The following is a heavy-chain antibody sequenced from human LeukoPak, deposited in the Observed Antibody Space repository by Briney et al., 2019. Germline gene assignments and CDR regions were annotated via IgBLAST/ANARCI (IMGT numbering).Heavy chain of an antibody. J-gene: IGHJ2*01. CDR1: GFTFSSYA. CDR3: AKDLYSSSSAWYFDL. V-gene: IGHV3-23*01. Sequence: GGSLRLSCAASGFTFSSYAMSWVRQAPGKGPEWVSAISGSGGSTYYADSVKGRFTISRDNSKNTLYLQMNSLRAEDTAVYYCAKDLYSSSSAWYFDLWGRGTLVTVSS. D-gene: IGHD6-6*01. CDR2: ISGSGGST.